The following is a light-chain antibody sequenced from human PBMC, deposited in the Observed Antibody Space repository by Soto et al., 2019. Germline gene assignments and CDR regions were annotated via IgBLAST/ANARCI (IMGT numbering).Light chain of an antibody. J-gene: IGLJ1*01. V-gene: IGLV2-14*01. CDR3: SSYTTGSTLYV. CDR1: SNDIGAYKY. CDR2: EVS. Sequence: QAVLTQPASVSGSPGQSITISFTGSSNDIGAYKYVSWYQQYPGKAPKLIIFEVSNRPPGVSNRFSGSKSGNTASLTIAGLQAEDEADYHCSSYTTGSTLYVFGGGTKVTVL.